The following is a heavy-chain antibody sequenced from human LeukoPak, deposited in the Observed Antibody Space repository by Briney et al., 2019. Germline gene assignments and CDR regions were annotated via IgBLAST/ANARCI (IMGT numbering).Heavy chain of an antibody. Sequence: GGSLRLSCSASGFNFSDYYMTWIRQAPGKGLEWVSYIGYSGSPIFYPDSVRGRFTVSRDNAKKSLHLQMNSLRAEDTAVYYCARDQDPTYYYDSSGFLDAFDIWGQGTMVTVSS. CDR2: IGYSGSPI. D-gene: IGHD3-22*01. V-gene: IGHV3-11*04. CDR3: ARDQDPTYYYDSSGFLDAFDI. CDR1: GFNFSDYY. J-gene: IGHJ3*02.